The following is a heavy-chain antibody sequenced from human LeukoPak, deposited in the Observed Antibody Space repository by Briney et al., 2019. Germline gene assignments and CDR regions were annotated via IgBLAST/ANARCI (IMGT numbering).Heavy chain of an antibody. CDR2: IIPIFGTA. J-gene: IGHJ4*02. CDR3: AGGSRDGYNRKYYFDY. Sequence: GASVKVSCKASGGTFSSYAISWVRQAPGQGLEWMGGIIPIFGTASYAQKFQGRVTITADESTSTAYMELSSLRSEDTAVYYCAGGSRDGYNRKYYFDYWGQGTLVTVSS. D-gene: IGHD5-24*01. V-gene: IGHV1-69*13. CDR1: GGTFSSYA.